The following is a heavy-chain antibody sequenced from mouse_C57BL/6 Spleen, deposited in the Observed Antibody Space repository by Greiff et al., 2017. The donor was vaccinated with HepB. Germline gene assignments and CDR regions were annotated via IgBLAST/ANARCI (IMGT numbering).Heavy chain of an antibody. V-gene: IGHV1-64*01. CDR1: SYTFTSYW. Sequence: VQLQQPGAELVKPGASVKLSCKASSYTFTSYWMHWVKQRPGQGLEWIGMIHPNSGSTNYNEKFKSKATLTVDKSSSTAYMQLSSLTSEDSAVYYCARGDYSNYGAIYWGQGTTLTVSS. CDR2: IHPNSGST. J-gene: IGHJ2*01. D-gene: IGHD2-5*01. CDR3: ARGDYSNYGAIY.